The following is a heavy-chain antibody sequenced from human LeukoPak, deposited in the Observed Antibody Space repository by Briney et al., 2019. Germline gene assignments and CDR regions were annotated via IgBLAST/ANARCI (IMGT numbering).Heavy chain of an antibody. CDR1: GGSISSYY. J-gene: IGHJ4*02. CDR2: IYYSGST. D-gene: IGHD3-3*01. Sequence: PSETLSLTCTVSGGSISSYYWSWIRQPPGKGLEWIGYIYYSGSTNYNPSLKSRVTMSVDTSKNQFSLKLSSVTAADTAVYYCAREEWLLRHFDYWGQGTLVTVSS. V-gene: IGHV4-59*12. CDR3: AREEWLLRHFDY.